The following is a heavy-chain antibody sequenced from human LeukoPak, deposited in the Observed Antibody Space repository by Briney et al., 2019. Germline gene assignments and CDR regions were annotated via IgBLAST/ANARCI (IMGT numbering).Heavy chain of an antibody. V-gene: IGHV4-39*01. CDR1: GGSHRSSIYY. CDR3: ATSLYGSGSYYNHKKYYFDY. CDR2: IYYTGNT. D-gene: IGHD3-10*01. Sequence: PSETLSLTFPVSGGSHRSSIYYCAWLREPPGKGVEGIGPIYYTGNTYYNPSLKSRVTISVDTSKNQFSLKLDSVTAADTAVYYCATSLYGSGSYYNHKKYYFDYGGQGTLVTVP. J-gene: IGHJ4*02.